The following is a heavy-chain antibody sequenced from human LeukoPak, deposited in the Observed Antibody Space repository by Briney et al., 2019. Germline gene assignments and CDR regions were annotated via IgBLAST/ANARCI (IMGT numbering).Heavy chain of an antibody. V-gene: IGHV3-30-3*01. Sequence: PGRSLRLSCAASGFTFSSYAMHWVRQAPGKGLEWVAVISYDGSNKYYADSVKGRFTISRDNSKNTLYLQMNSLRAEDTAVYYCASGDGYPEYWGQGTLVTVSS. CDR2: ISYDGSNK. D-gene: IGHD5-24*01. J-gene: IGHJ4*02. CDR3: ASGDGYPEY. CDR1: GFTFSSYA.